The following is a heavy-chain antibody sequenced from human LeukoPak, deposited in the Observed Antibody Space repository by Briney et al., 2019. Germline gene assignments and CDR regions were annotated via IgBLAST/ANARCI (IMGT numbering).Heavy chain of an antibody. Sequence: GESLKISCKGSGYSFTSYWIGWVRQMPGKGLEWMGIIYPGDSVTRYSPSFQAQVTISADKSISTAYLQWSSLKASDTAMYYCAIHGRSSGWYSRIPRGWFDPWGQGTLVTVSS. D-gene: IGHD6-19*01. V-gene: IGHV5-51*01. CDR3: AIHGRSSGWYSRIPRGWFDP. CDR2: IYPGDSVT. J-gene: IGHJ5*02. CDR1: GYSFTSYW.